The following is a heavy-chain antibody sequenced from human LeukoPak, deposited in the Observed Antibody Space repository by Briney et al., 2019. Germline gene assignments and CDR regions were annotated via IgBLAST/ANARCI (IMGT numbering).Heavy chain of an antibody. Sequence: PGGSLRFSCAASGFTFSSTWMSWFRQAPGKGLEWVANIKHDGSETNYVDSVKGRFTISRDNAKNSLHLQMNSLRVEDTAVYYCAKNGGPHGMDVWGQGTTVTVSS. CDR2: IKHDGSET. D-gene: IGHD3-16*01. CDR3: AKNGGPHGMDV. CDR1: GFTFSSTW. V-gene: IGHV3-7*02. J-gene: IGHJ6*02.